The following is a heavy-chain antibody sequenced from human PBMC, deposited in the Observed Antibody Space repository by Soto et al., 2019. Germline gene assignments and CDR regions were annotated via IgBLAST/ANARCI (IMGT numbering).Heavy chain of an antibody. CDR1: GYNFANFW. D-gene: IGHD2-8*02. CDR2: IFPGDSDT. CDR3: AAGYSTGLDAFDI. Sequence: GESLKISCKGSGYNFANFWIGWVRQLPGKGLEWMGMIFPGDSDTKNSPSLEGQITMSVDKSDSSAYLQWRSLKASDTAIYYCAAGYSTGLDAFDIWGQGTMVTVSS. J-gene: IGHJ3*02. V-gene: IGHV5-51*01.